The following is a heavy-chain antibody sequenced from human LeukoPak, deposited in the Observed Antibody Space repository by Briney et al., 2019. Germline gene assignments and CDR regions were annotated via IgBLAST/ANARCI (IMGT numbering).Heavy chain of an antibody. J-gene: IGHJ6*04. D-gene: IGHD3-9*01. CDR1: GGSISSYY. V-gene: IGHV4-59*12. CDR2: IYYSGST. Sequence: SETLSLTCTVSGGSISSYYWSWLRQPPGKGLEWIGYIYYSGSTNYNPSLKSRVTISVATSKNQFSLKLSSVTAADTAVYYCARDPKGQYYDILTGSDVWGKGTTVTISS. CDR3: ARDPKGQYYDILTGSDV.